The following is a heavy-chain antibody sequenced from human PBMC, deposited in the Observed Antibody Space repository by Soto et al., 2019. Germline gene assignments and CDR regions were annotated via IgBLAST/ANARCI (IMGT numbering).Heavy chain of an antibody. V-gene: IGHV1-46*03. CDR2: INPSGGGT. CDR3: ARGYYASGSYYYYMDV. J-gene: IGHJ6*03. CDR1: GYTFTSYY. D-gene: IGHD3-10*01. Sequence: ASVKVSCKASGYTFTSYYMHWVRQAPGQGLEWMGIINPSGGGTGYAQKFQGRVTMTRDTSTSTVYMELSSLRSEDTAVYYCARGYYASGSYYYYMDVWGKGTTVTVSS.